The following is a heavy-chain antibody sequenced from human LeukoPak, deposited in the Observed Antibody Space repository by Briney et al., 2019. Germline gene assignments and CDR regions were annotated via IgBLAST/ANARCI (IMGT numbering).Heavy chain of an antibody. D-gene: IGHD3-10*01. CDR1: GFTFSSHS. V-gene: IGHV3-7*01. CDR2: IKQDESEK. Sequence: GGSRRLSCAASGFTFSSHSMSWIRQAPGKGLEWVANIKQDESEKFYVDSVKGRFTISRDNAKQSLYLQMDSLRAEDTAVYYCVRDKGGLLRVFDYWGQGALVTVSS. J-gene: IGHJ4*02. CDR3: VRDKGGLLRVFDY.